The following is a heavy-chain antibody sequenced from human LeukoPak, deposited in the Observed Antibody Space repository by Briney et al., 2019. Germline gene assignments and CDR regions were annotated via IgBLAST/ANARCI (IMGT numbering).Heavy chain of an antibody. D-gene: IGHD3-9*01. Sequence: PSETLSLTCAVSGGSISSSSWWSWVRQTPGTGLEWIGEIYHSGSSNYNPSLRSRVTISADQPKRQFSLKLSSVTAADTAVYYCARARIDWLLVFDYWGQGTLVTVSS. V-gene: IGHV4-4*02. CDR1: GGSISSSSW. CDR2: IYHSGSS. J-gene: IGHJ4*02. CDR3: ARARIDWLLVFDY.